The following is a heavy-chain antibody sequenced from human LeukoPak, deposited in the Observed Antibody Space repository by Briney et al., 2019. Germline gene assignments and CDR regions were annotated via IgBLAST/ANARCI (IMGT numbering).Heavy chain of an antibody. CDR3: ARASGGWDIDY. CDR2: ITSSGTYI. Sequence: GGSLRLSCAASGFTFNTFDMNWVRQAPGKGLEWVSSITSSGTYITYAYSEQGRFTFSRDNTKTSLYLQMNSRRVDDTALYYCARASGGWDIDYWGHGTLVTVSS. J-gene: IGHJ4*01. CDR1: GFTFNTFD. V-gene: IGHV3-21*06. D-gene: IGHD1-26*01.